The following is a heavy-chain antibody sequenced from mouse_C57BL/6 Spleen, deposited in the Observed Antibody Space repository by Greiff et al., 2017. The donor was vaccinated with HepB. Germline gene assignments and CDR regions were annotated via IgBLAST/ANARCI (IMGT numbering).Heavy chain of an antibody. J-gene: IGHJ4*01. CDR1: GYTFTDYN. CDR3: ARLSDYLLSMDY. Sequence: EVQLQQSGPELVKPGASVKMSCKASGYTFTDYNMHWVKQSHGKSLEWIGYINPNNGGTSYNQKFKGKATLTVNKSSSTAYMELRSLTSEDSAVYYCARLSDYLLSMDYWGQGTSVTVSS. CDR2: INPNNGGT. V-gene: IGHV1-22*01. D-gene: IGHD2-4*01.